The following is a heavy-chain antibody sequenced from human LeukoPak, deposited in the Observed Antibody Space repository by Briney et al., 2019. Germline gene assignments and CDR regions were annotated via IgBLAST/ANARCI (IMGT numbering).Heavy chain of an antibody. J-gene: IGHJ1*01. CDR1: GDSVSSNSAP. CDR3: ARTPDRISFHH. V-gene: IGHV6-1*01. Sequence: SQTLSLTCAISGDSVSSNSAPWNWIRQSPSRGLEWLGRTYYRSKWYNDYAVSVKSRITINPDTSKNQFSLQLSSVTAADTAVYYCARTPDRISFHHWGQGTLVTVSS. D-gene: IGHD1-14*01. CDR2: TYYRSKWYN.